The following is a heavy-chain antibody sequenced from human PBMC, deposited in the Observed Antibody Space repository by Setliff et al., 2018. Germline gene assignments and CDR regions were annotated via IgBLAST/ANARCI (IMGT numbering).Heavy chain of an antibody. V-gene: IGHV1-69*05. J-gene: IGHJ6*03. CDR1: GGTFSSKA. Sequence: ASVKVSCKASGGTFSSKAISWVRQAPGQGLEWMGGFIPSFGTANYAQKFQGRLTIITDESTSTAFMQLSSLRSEDTAVYYCVREGVDSRSSTDYRYYMDVWGKGTTVTVSS. D-gene: IGHD3-22*01. CDR3: VREGVDSRSSTDYRYYMDV. CDR2: FIPSFGTA.